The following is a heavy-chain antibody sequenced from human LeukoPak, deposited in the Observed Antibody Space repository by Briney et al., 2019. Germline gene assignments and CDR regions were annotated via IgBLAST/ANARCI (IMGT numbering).Heavy chain of an antibody. CDR1: GDSVSSKSVA. V-gene: IGHV6-1*01. CDR3: ARDTASPVLRFLEWTAYGMDV. J-gene: IGHJ6*02. Sequence: SQTLSLTCAISGDSVSSKSVAWNWVRQSPSRGLEWLGRTLYRSQWYNDYAGSVKGRITIKSDTSKNQFSLQLNSVTPEDTAVYYCARDTASPVLRFLEWTAYGMDVWGQGTTVTVSS. D-gene: IGHD3-3*01. CDR2: TLYRSQWYN.